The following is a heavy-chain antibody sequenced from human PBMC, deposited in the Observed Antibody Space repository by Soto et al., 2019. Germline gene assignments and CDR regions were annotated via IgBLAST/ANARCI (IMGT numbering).Heavy chain of an antibody. D-gene: IGHD6-19*01. CDR3: TRPPTTGWFRPVDS. J-gene: IGHJ4*02. CDR2: IHYRGTT. V-gene: IGHV4-59*01. CDR1: GGTLSNFY. Sequence: VQLQESGPGLVKPAETLSLTCTVAGGTLSNFYWSWVRQSPGKGLEWIGYIHYRGTTTYSPSLRSRVIMSIDASKSQFSLTRKSVTAADAAVYYCTRPPTTGWFRPVDSWGQGIPVTVSS.